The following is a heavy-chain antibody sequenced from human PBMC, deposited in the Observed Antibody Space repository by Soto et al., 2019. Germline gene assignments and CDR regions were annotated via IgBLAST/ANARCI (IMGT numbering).Heavy chain of an antibody. Sequence: PSETLSLTCTVSGGSISSGDYYWSWIRQPPGKGLEWIGYIYYSGSTYYNPSLKSRVTISVDTSKNQFSLKLSSVTAADTAVYYCARGKAAAGIGYYYGMDVWGQGTTVTVSS. J-gene: IGHJ6*02. D-gene: IGHD6-13*01. CDR1: GGSISSGDYY. CDR2: IYYSGST. V-gene: IGHV4-30-4*01. CDR3: ARGKAAAGIGYYYGMDV.